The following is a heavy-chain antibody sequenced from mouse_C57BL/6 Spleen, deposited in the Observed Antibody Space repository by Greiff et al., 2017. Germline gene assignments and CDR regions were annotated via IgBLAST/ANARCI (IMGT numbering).Heavy chain of an antibody. V-gene: IGHV5-17*01. CDR3: APTMPYAMDY. CDR2: TSSGSSTI. Sequence: EVKLVESGGGLVKPGGSLKLSCAASGFTFSDYGMHWVRQAPEKGLEWVAYTSSGSSTIYYADTVKGRFTISRDNAKNTLFLQMTSLRSEDTAMYYCAPTMPYAMDYWGKGTSVTVSS. J-gene: IGHJ4*01. D-gene: IGHD2-10*01. CDR1: GFTFSDYG.